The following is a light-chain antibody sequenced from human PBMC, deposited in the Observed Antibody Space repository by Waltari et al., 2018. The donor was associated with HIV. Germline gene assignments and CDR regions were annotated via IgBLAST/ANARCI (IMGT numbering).Light chain of an antibody. Sequence: QSALTQPRSVSGSPGQSVTISCSGTFRDVGGYNFVSWYQQHSGKAPKLVILDVNKRPSGVPDRFSGSQSGNTASLTVSGLQAEDEADYFCCSYAGSFTLLFGGGTNLAVL. CDR1: FRDVGGYNF. CDR2: DVN. CDR3: CSYAGSFTLL. J-gene: IGLJ3*02. V-gene: IGLV2-11*01.